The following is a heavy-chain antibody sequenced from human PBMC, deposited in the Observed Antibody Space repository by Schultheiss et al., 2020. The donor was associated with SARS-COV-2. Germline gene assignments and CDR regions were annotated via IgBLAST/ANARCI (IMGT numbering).Heavy chain of an antibody. CDR3: AKARAPNSGSYWGELGY. J-gene: IGHJ4*02. CDR1: GFTFSNAW. D-gene: IGHD1-26*01. V-gene: IGHV3-15*07. CDR2: IKSKTDGGTT. Sequence: GGSLRLSCAASGFTFSNAWMNWVRQAPGKGLEWVGRIKSKTDGGTTDYAAPVKGRFTISRDDSKNTLYLQMNSLRAEDTAVYYCAKARAPNSGSYWGELGYWGQGTLVTVSS.